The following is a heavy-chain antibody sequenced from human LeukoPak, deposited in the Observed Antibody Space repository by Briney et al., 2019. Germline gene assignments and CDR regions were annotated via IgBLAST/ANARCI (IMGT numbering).Heavy chain of an antibody. J-gene: IGHJ5*02. Sequence: PSETLSLTCTVSGGSISSYYWSWIRQPPGKGLEWIGYIYTSGSTNYNPSLKSRVTISVDTSKNQFSLKLSSVTAADTAVYYCARLRLGYCSSTSCTGDWIDPWGQGTLVTVSS. CDR1: GGSISSYY. D-gene: IGHD2-2*01. CDR3: ARLRLGYCSSTSCTGDWIDP. CDR2: IYTSGST. V-gene: IGHV4-4*09.